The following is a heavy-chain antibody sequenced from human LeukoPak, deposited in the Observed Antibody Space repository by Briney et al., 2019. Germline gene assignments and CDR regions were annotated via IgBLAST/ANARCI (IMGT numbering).Heavy chain of an antibody. J-gene: IGHJ6*03. D-gene: IGHD6-6*01. CDR2: IDPNSGGT. Sequence: ASVKVSCKASGYTFTGYYMHWVRQAPGQGLEWMGWIDPNSGGTNYAQKFQGRVTMTRDTSISTAYMELSRLRSDDTAVYYCARDTESIAARRRYYYYMDVWGKGTTVTVSS. CDR1: GYTFTGYY. CDR3: ARDTESIAARRRYYYYMDV. V-gene: IGHV1-2*02.